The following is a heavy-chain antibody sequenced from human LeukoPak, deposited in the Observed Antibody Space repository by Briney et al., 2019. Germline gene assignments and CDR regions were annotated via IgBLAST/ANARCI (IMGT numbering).Heavy chain of an antibody. CDR1: GDSLSSGLYY. Sequence: PSETLSLTCTVSGDSLSSGLYYWGWIRQPPGKGLTWIGSVYYSGSTLFSASFENRVAMPVDRSKNQFSLKLSSVTAADTATYYCARLRQVTTCAKFEYWGQGILVTVAS. J-gene: IGHJ4*02. CDR3: ARLRQVTTCAKFEY. D-gene: IGHD2-21*02. V-gene: IGHV4-39*01. CDR2: VYYSGST.